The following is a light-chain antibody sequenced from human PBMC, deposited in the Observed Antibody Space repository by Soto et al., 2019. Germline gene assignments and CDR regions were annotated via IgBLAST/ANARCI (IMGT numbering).Light chain of an antibody. J-gene: IGKJ4*01. Sequence: EIVLTQSPGTLSLSPGERATLSCRASQSVTNSYLAWYQQKPGQAPRLFIYDASRRATGIPDRFSGSGSGTDFTLTISRLQPEDFAVYYCQQYGRSLTFGGGTKGEIK. V-gene: IGKV3-20*01. CDR1: QSVTNSY. CDR3: QQYGRSLT. CDR2: DAS.